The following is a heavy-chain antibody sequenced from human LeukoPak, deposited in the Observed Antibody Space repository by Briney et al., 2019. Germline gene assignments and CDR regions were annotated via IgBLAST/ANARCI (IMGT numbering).Heavy chain of an antibody. Sequence: PSETLSLTCGVYGVSFSNYYWSWIRQPPGKGLGWIGEIEHNGNPNYNQSLTSRLTISVDTSEKQFSLRLTSVTAADTAIYYCASRFCTNTNCLLDAFDVWGQGALVTVSS. CDR3: ASRFCTNTNCLLDAFDV. J-gene: IGHJ3*01. CDR1: GVSFSNYY. D-gene: IGHD2-2*01. CDR2: IEHNGNP. V-gene: IGHV4-34*01.